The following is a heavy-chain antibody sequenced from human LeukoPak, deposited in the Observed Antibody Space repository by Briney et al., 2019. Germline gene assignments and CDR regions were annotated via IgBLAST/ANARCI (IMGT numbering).Heavy chain of an antibody. CDR1: GSTFGNYA. J-gene: IGHJ4*02. CDR3: GKDNGYYYDSSGFKL. Sequence: PGRSLRLSCAASGSTFGNYAMHWVRQAPGKGLEWVSGITWNSGGIDYADSVKGRFTISRDNAKNSLYLQMDSLRAEDTALYYCGKDNGYYYDSSGFKLWGQGTLVTVSS. D-gene: IGHD3-22*01. CDR2: ITWNSGGI. V-gene: IGHV3-9*01.